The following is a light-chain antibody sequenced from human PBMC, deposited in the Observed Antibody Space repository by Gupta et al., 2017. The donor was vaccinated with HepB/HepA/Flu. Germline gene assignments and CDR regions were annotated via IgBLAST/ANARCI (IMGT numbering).Light chain of an antibody. CDR2: DVS. CDR3: LSYAGSNSWV. J-gene: IGLJ2*01. Sequence: QAVTISSSGTGSDVGGYNYVCWYQQHPGKAHIFMIYDVSIRAAGVPDRFSGSKSGNTASLTISGRQAEEEDNYHGLSYAGSNSWVFGGGTKVTVL. CDR1: GSDVGGYNY. V-gene: IGLV2-11*01.